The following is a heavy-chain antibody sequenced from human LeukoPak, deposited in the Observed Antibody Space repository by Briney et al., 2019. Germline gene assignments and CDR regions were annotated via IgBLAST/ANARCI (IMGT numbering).Heavy chain of an antibody. Sequence: GGSLRLSCAASGFTFDNYAMNWVRQVPGKGLEWISLISWNSGTIGYADSVKGRFTIFRDNANNFLYLQMNSLRAEDTALYYCARAYKDRSLAGKKEFFQHWGQGTLVTVSS. CDR2: ISWNSGTI. V-gene: IGHV3-9*01. CDR1: GFTFDNYA. D-gene: IGHD6-19*01. J-gene: IGHJ1*01. CDR3: ARAYKDRSLAGKKEFFQH.